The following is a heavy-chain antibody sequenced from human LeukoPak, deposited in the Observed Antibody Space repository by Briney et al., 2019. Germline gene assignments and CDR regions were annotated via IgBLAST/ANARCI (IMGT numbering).Heavy chain of an antibody. J-gene: IGHJ4*02. CDR3: ARDVDTSMAYYFDC. CDR2: ISAYNGNT. Sequence: ASVKVSCKASGYTFTSYGISWVRQAPGQGLEWMGWISAYNGNTNYAQRGQGRVTMTTDTSTSTAYMELRSLRSDDTAVYYCARDVDTSMAYYFDCWGQGTLVTVSS. V-gene: IGHV1-18*01. CDR1: GYTFTSYG. D-gene: IGHD5-18*01.